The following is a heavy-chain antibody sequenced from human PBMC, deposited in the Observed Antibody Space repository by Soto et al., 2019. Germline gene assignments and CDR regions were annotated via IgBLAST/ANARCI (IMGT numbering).Heavy chain of an antibody. CDR1: GYTFTSYG. Sequence: ASVKVSCKASGYTFTSYGISWVRQAPGQGLEWMGWISAYNGNTNYAQKLQGRVTMTEDTSTDTAYMELSSLRSEDTAVYYCATLKKKPAALTSFDYGGQGTLVTVSS. CDR2: ISAYNGNT. D-gene: IGHD2-2*01. CDR3: ATLKKKPAALTSFDY. V-gene: IGHV1-18*01. J-gene: IGHJ4*02.